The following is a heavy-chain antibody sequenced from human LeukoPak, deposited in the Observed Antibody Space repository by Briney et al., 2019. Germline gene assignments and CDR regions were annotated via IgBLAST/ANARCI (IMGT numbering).Heavy chain of an antibody. CDR2: ISWDGGST. CDR3: AKDIRRGVYDSPEGPDY. CDR1: GFTFDDYA. D-gene: IGHD3-22*01. J-gene: IGHJ4*02. Sequence: PGGSLRLSCAASGFTFDDYAMHWVRQAPGKGLEWVSLISWDGGSTYYADSVKGRFTISGDNSKNSLYLQMNSLRAEDTALYYCAKDIRRGVYDSPEGPDYWGQGTLVTVSS. V-gene: IGHV3-43D*03.